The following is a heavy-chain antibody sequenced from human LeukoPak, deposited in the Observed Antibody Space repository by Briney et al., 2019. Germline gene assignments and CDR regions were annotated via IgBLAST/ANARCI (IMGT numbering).Heavy chain of an antibody. CDR3: ARDRDGYNLVYGMDV. CDR1: GGSISSGGYY. Sequence: SETLSLTCAVSGGSISSGGYYWSWIRQHPGKGLEWIGYIYYSGSTYYNPSLKSRVTISVDTSKNQFSLKLSSVTAADTAVYYCARDRDGYNLVYGMDVWGQGTTVTVSS. J-gene: IGHJ6*02. V-gene: IGHV4-31*11. CDR2: IYYSGST. D-gene: IGHD5-24*01.